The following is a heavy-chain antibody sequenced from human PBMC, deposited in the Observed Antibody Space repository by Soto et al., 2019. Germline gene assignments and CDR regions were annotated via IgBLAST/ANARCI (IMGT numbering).Heavy chain of an antibody. D-gene: IGHD3-10*01. V-gene: IGHV4-61*01. J-gene: IGHJ6*02. CDR2: TFVTGAT. Sequence: QVQLQESGPGLVKSSETLSLICFVSGEALGSGQSYWNWIRQAPGKGLEWIGHTFVTGATKYSASLKCRVTLSVDTSKSQISLTLTSVTAADSATYFCARGRSDSAGSSFGRRMDVWGQGTTVTVSS. CDR1: GEALGSGQSY. CDR3: ARGRSDSAGSSFGRRMDV.